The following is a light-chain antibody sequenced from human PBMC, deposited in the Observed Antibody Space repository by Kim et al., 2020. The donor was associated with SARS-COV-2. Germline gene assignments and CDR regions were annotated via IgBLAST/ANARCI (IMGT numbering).Light chain of an antibody. CDR1: QAIANY. J-gene: IGKJ4*01. CDR3: QKYNNAPLT. V-gene: IGKV1-27*01. Sequence: DFQMTQSPSSLSASVGDRVTITCRASQAIANYLAWYQQKPGKVPKLLIYAASTLQSGVPSRFSGRASGTDFTLTITSLQPEDVAVYYCQKYNNAPLTFGGGTQVDI. CDR2: AAS.